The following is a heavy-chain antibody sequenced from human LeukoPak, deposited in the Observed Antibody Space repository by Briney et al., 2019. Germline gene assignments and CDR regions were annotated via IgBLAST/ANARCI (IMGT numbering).Heavy chain of an antibody. V-gene: IGHV4-31*03. CDR1: GGSISSGGNY. J-gene: IGHJ4*02. CDR3: ARASGIAVAGTPFDY. CDR2: IYYTGST. D-gene: IGHD6-19*01. Sequence: PSETLSLTCTVSGGSISSGGNYWSWIRQHPGKGLEWIGYIYYTGSTNNNPSLKSRITLSVDTSKNQFSLRLSSVTAADTAVYYCARASGIAVAGTPFDYWGQGTLVTVSS.